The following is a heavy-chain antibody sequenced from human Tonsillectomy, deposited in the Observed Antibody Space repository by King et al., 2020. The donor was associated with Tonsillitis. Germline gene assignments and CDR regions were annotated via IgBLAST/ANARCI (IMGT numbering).Heavy chain of an antibody. D-gene: IGHD1-1*01. CDR2: IYYSGST. V-gene: IGHV4-30-4*07. Sequence: QLQESGPGLVKPSQTVSLTCAVSGGSVSNAYHSWSWIRQPPGKRLEWIGYIYYSGSTYYNPSLKSRLNISLDTSKNHFSLKLTSVTAADTAIYYCARVQLEIRGLAFDIWGQGTVVTVSS. CDR1: GGSVSNAYHS. J-gene: IGHJ3*02. CDR3: ARVQLEIRGLAFDI.